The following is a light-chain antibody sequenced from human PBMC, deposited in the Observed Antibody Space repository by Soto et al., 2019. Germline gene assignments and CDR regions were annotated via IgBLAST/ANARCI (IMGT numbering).Light chain of an antibody. CDR1: QSFSSW. Sequence: DIQMTQSPSTLSASVGDRVTITCRASQSFSSWLAWYQQKPGKAPNLLIYDASTLESGVPSRFSGSGSGTEFTLTISSLQPDDFATYYCQQYNNYLWTFGQGTKVEIK. CDR3: QQYNNYLWT. J-gene: IGKJ1*01. CDR2: DAS. V-gene: IGKV1-5*01.